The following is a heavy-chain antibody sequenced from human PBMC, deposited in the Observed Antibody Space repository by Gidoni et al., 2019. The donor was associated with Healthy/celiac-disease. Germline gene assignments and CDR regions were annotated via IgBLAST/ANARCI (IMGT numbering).Heavy chain of an antibody. CDR2: IYSGGST. D-gene: IGHD3-10*02. Sequence: EVQLVETGGGLIQPGGSLRLSWAASGFTVSSNYMSWVRQAPGKGLEWVSVIYSGGSTYYADSVKGRFTISRDNSKNTLYLQMNSLRAEDTAVYYCARDHVGDAFDIWGQGTMVTVSS. V-gene: IGHV3-53*02. J-gene: IGHJ3*02. CDR3: ARDHVGDAFDI. CDR1: GFTVSSNY.